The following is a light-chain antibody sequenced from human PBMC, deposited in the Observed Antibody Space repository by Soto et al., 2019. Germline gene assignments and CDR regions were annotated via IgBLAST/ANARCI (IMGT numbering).Light chain of an antibody. CDR2: GAS. J-gene: IGKJ1*01. CDR3: QQDGSSPVT. Sequence: EIVLTQSPGTLSLSPGERATLSCRASQSVSSSYLAWYQQKPGQAPRLLIYGASNRATGIPDRFSGSGSGTDFTLTISRLEPEDFAVYYCQQDGSSPVTFGQGTNVEIK. CDR1: QSVSSSY. V-gene: IGKV3-20*01.